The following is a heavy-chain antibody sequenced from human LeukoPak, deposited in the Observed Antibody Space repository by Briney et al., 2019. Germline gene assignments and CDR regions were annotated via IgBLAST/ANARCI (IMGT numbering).Heavy chain of an antibody. V-gene: IGHV4-39*07. J-gene: IGHJ4*02. CDR2: IYYSGST. Sequence: PSETLSLTCTVSGGSISSSGYYWGWIRQPPGKGLEWIGSIYYSGSTYYNPSLKSRVTISVDTSKNQFSLKLRSVTAADTAVYYCARVSAGADYWGQGTLVTVSS. CDR3: ARVSAGADY. CDR1: GGSISSSGYY. D-gene: IGHD3-10*01.